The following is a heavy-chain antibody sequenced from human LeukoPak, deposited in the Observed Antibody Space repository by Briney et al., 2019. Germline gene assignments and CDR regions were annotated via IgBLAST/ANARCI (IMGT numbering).Heavy chain of an antibody. Sequence: PSETLSLTCAVYGVSFSGYHWSWIRQPAGKGLEWIGRIYTSGSTNYNPSLKSRVTMSVDTSKNQFSLKLSSVTAADTAVYYCARDVVAAPGTWDYWGQGTLVTVSS. D-gene: IGHD6-13*01. CDR2: IYTSGST. CDR3: ARDVVAAPGTWDY. J-gene: IGHJ4*02. V-gene: IGHV4-4*07. CDR1: GVSFSGYH.